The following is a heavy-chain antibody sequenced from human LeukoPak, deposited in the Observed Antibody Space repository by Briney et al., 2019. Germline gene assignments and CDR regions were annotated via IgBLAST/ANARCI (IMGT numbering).Heavy chain of an antibody. V-gene: IGHV3-7*01. CDR1: GFTFSSYW. D-gene: IGHD3-22*01. Sequence: GGSLRLSCAASGFTFSSYWMNWLRQAPGKGLEWVANVKQDGSEKYYVDSVKGRFTISRDNAKNSLYLQMNSLRAEDTAFYYRARGRGITMRREDYFDYWGQGTLVTVSS. CDR3: ARGRGITMRREDYFDY. CDR2: VKQDGSEK. J-gene: IGHJ4*02.